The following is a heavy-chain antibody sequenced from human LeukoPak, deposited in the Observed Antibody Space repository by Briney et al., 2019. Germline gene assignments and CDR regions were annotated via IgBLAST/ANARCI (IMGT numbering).Heavy chain of an antibody. CDR3: AKDPPRAGYSSSWYYPNYFDY. V-gene: IGHV3-23*01. CDR2: ISGSGGST. D-gene: IGHD6-13*01. Sequence: GGSLRLSCVVSGFTFSNFFMSWVRQAPGKGLEWVSAISGSGGSTYYADSVKGRFTISRDNSKNTLYLQMNSLRAEDTAVYYCAKDPPRAGYSSSWYYPNYFDYWGQGTLVTVSS. CDR1: GFTFSNFF. J-gene: IGHJ4*02.